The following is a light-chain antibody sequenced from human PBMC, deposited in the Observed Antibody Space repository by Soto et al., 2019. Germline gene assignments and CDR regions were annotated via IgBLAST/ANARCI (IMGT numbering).Light chain of an antibody. V-gene: IGKV3-20*01. CDR1: QTVSSTY. Sequence: EIVLTQSPGTLSLSPGERATLSCRASQTVSSTYLAWYQQKPGQAPRLLIYDASTRATGVPDRFSGSGSGTDFTLTITRVEPEDFAVFYCQQYGRSPDLITFGPGTKVDIK. J-gene: IGKJ3*01. CDR3: QQYGRSPDLIT. CDR2: DAS.